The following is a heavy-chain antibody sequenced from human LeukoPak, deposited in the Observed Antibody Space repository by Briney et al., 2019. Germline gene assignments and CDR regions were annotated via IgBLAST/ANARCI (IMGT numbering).Heavy chain of an antibody. Sequence: SETPSLTCTVSGYSISSGYYWGWIRQPPGKGLEWIGSIYHSGSTYYNPSLKSRVTISVDTSKNQFSLKLSSVTAADTAVYYCARVNVDTAMVNDYWGQGTLVTVSS. CDR2: IYHSGST. CDR1: GYSISSGYY. V-gene: IGHV4-38-2*02. J-gene: IGHJ4*02. CDR3: ARVNVDTAMVNDY. D-gene: IGHD5-18*01.